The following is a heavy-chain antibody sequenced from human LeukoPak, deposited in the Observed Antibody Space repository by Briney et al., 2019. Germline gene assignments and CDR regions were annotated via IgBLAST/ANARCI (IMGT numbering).Heavy chain of an antibody. Sequence: PGGSLRLSCAASGFTFSSYSMNWVRQAPGKGLEWVSFISSGSIYIYYADSVKGRFTISRDNAKNSLYLQMNSLRVEDTAVYYCASSSSGHYYWGQGTLVTVSS. V-gene: IGHV3-21*01. J-gene: IGHJ4*02. CDR3: ASSSSGHYY. CDR1: GFTFSSYS. CDR2: ISSGSIYI. D-gene: IGHD6-19*01.